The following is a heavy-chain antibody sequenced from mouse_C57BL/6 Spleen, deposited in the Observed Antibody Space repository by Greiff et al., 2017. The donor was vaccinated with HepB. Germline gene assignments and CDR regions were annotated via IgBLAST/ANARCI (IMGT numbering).Heavy chain of an antibody. CDR3: AREYFYYFDY. CDR1: GFTFSSYG. CDR2: ISSGGSYT. J-gene: IGHJ2*01. D-gene: IGHD5-2*01. V-gene: IGHV5-6*02. Sequence: DVKLVESGGDLVKPGGSLKLSCAASGFTFSSYGMSWVRQTPDKRLEWVATISSGGSYTYYPDSVKGRFTISRDNAKNTLYLQMSSLKSEDTAMYDCAREYFYYFDYWGQGTTLTVSS.